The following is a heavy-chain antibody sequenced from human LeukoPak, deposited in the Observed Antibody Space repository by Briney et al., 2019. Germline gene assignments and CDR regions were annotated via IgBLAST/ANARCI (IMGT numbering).Heavy chain of an antibody. CDR3: ARDYSNYAGIDY. V-gene: IGHV4-30-4*08. CDR2: IFYGGST. D-gene: IGHD4-11*01. CDR1: GGSISSGNYY. Sequence: SETLSLTCTVSGGSISSGNYYWSWIRQPPGKGLEWIGYIFYGGSTYYNPSLKSRVTISVDASKNQFSLKLSSVTAADTAVYYCARDYSNYAGIDYWGQGTLVTVSS. J-gene: IGHJ4*02.